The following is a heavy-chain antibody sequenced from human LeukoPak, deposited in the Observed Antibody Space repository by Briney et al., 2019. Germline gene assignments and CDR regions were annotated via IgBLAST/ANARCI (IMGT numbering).Heavy chain of an antibody. CDR2: ISGSGGST. Sequence: GGSLRLSCAASGFTFSSYAMSWVRQAPGKGLEWVSAISGSGGSTYYADSVKGRFAISRDNSKNTLYLQMNSLRAEDTAVYYCAKDNDILTGRDYWGQGTLVTVSS. V-gene: IGHV3-23*01. CDR1: GFTFSSYA. CDR3: AKDNDILTGRDY. J-gene: IGHJ4*02. D-gene: IGHD3-9*01.